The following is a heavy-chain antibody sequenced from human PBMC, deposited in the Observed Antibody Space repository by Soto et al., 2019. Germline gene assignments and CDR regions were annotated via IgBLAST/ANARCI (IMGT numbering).Heavy chain of an antibody. J-gene: IGHJ4*02. Sequence: ASVKVSCKASGYTFTSYDIYWVRQATGQGLEWMGWMNPNTGNSGYAQKFQGRVTMTSDTSISTAHMELSSLRSEDTAVYYCARPAETTGSNGFGADQYYFAFWGQGTMATVSS. CDR2: MNPNTGNS. CDR3: ARPAETTGSNGFGADQYYFAF. CDR1: GYTFTSYD. D-gene: IGHD3-3*01. V-gene: IGHV1-8*01.